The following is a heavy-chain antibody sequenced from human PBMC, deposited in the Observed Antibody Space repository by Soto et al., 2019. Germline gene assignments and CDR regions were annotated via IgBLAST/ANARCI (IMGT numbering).Heavy chain of an antibody. V-gene: IGHV1-24*01. CDR1: GYTLTELS. Sequence: SVKVSCKVSGYTLTELSMHWVRQAPGKGLEWMGGFDPEDGETIYAQKFQCRVTMTEDTSTDTAYMELSSLRSEDTAVYYCATSGQRDYYYYGMDVCGEGTTVPVSP. CDR2: FDPEDGET. CDR3: ATSGQRDYYYYGMDV. D-gene: IGHD6-25*01. J-gene: IGHJ6*04.